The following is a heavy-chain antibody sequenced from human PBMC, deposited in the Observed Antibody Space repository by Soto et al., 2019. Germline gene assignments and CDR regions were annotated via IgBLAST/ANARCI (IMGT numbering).Heavy chain of an antibody. J-gene: IGHJ5*02. CDR1: GGSISSGDYY. CDR3: ARVWSGYAGVPDWFDP. Sequence: QVQLQESGPGLVKPSQTLSLTCTVSGGSISSGDYYWSWIRQPPGKGLEWIGYIYYSGSTYYNPSLKSRVTISVDTSKNQFSLKLSSVTAADTAVYYCARVWSGYAGVPDWFDPWGQGTLVTVSS. V-gene: IGHV4-30-4*01. D-gene: IGHD3-3*01. CDR2: IYYSGST.